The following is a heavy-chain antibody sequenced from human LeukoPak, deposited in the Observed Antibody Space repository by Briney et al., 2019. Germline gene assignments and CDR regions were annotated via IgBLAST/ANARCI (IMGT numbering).Heavy chain of an antibody. Sequence: GGSLRLSCAASGFSFSDYWMSWVRQAPGKGLEWVAFIGYDGSKMYYVDSVKGRFTISRDNSENTLYLQMNSLRTEDTALYYCAKDNRNYYIDYWGQGTLVTVSS. D-gene: IGHD3-10*01. V-gene: IGHV3-30*02. J-gene: IGHJ4*02. CDR2: IGYDGSKM. CDR1: GFSFSDYW. CDR3: AKDNRNYYIDY.